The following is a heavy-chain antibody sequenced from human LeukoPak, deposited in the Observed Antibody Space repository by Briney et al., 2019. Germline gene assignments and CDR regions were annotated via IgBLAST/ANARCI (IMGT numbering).Heavy chain of an antibody. CDR3: ARGRAAYYYDSSGYFDY. Sequence: SVKVSCKASGATFTIYANSLVRQAPGQGLEWMGGIIPIFGTANYAQKYQGRVTITTDDSTSKAYMELSSLRSEDTAVYYCARGRAAYYYDSSGYFDYWGQGTLVTVSS. V-gene: IGHV1-69*05. CDR2: IIPIFGTA. J-gene: IGHJ4*02. CDR1: GATFTIYA. D-gene: IGHD3-22*01.